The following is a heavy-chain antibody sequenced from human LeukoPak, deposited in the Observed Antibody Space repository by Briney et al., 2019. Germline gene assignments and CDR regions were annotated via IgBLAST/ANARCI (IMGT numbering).Heavy chain of an antibody. V-gene: IGHV3-66*01. CDR2: IYSGGST. D-gene: IGHD6-19*01. CDR1: GFTVSSNY. Sequence: GGSLRLSCAASGFTVSSNYMSWVRQAPGKGLEWVSVIYSGGSTYYADSVKGRFTISRDNSKNTLYLQMNSLRAEDTAVYYCARDQMGPYSSGWYQSWGQGTLVTVSS. CDR3: ARDQMGPYSSGWYQS. J-gene: IGHJ5*02.